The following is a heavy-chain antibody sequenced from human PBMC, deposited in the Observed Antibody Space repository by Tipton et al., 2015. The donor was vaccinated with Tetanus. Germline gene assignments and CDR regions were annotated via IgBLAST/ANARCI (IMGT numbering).Heavy chain of an antibody. Sequence: RLVKPSETLSLTCIVSGGSISTYYWSWIRQRPGRGLEWVGYVHYTGKDNYNPSLRSRVTLSVDTSKNQFSLQMSSVTAADTAVYYCARIGWPENNKPGFDIWGQGTMVTVSS. V-gene: IGHV4-59*13. D-gene: IGHD1/OR15-1a*01. J-gene: IGHJ3*02. CDR2: VHYTGKD. CDR3: ARIGWPENNKPGFDI. CDR1: GGSISTYY.